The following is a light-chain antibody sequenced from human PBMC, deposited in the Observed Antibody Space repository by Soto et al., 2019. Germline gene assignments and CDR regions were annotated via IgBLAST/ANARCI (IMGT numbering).Light chain of an antibody. CDR3: EHYRRYAGT. Sequence: AVSGTRVDRGSRRIRKRQSIRSWLAWYQQKPGKAPKLLIYGASSLQSGVPSRFSGSGSGTEFTLTISSLQPDYFATYNYEHYRRYAGTIGGGTKVEIK. CDR2: GAS. J-gene: IGKJ4*02. CDR1: QSIRSW. V-gene: IGKV1-5*01.